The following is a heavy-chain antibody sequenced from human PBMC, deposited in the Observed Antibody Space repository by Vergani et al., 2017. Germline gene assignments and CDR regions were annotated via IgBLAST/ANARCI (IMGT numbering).Heavy chain of an antibody. D-gene: IGHD6-13*01. CDR1: GFTFDDYA. CDR3: VKDIAASGNYWYFDL. V-gene: IGHV3-9*01. CDR2: INWNSDSI. Sequence: EVQLVESGGGLVQPGRSLRLSCAASGFTFDDYAMHWVRQAPGKGLEWVSGINWNSDSIAYADSVKGRFTISRDNAKNSLYLQMNSPRAEDTALYYCVKDIAASGNYWYFDLWGRSTLVTVSS. J-gene: IGHJ2*01.